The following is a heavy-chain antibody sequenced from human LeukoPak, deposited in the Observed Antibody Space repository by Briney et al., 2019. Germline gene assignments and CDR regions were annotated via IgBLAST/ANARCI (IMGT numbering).Heavy chain of an antibody. CDR1: GGSISSSSYY. D-gene: IGHD3-10*01. CDR3: ATQLWLGTQSDDY. Sequence: SETLSLTCTVSGGSISSSSYYWGWIRQPPGKGLEWSGSIYYSGSTYYNPSLKSRVTISVDTSKNQFSLKLSSVTAADPSVYYCATQLWLGTQSDDYWGQGTLVTVSS. J-gene: IGHJ4*02. V-gene: IGHV4-39*01. CDR2: IYYSGST.